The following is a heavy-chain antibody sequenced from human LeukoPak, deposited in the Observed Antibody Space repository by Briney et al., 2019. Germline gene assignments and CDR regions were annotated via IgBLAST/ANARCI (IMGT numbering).Heavy chain of an antibody. V-gene: IGHV1-8*01. CDR3: ARGRLSTSGWYKGDY. Sequence: ASVKVSCKASGYTFTSYDINWVRQATGQGLEWTGWMNPKSANTGYAQKFQGRVTMTRNTSINTAYMELSSLTSEDTAVYYCARGRLSTSGWYKGDYWGQGTLVAVSS. J-gene: IGHJ4*02. D-gene: IGHD6-19*01. CDR1: GYTFTSYD. CDR2: MNPKSANT.